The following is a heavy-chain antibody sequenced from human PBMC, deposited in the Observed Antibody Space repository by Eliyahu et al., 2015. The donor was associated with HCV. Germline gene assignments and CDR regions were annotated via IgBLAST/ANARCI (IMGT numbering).Heavy chain of an antibody. CDR2: ISGSGGST. V-gene: IGHV3-23*01. CDR1: GFSFSSXA. CDR3: AKDALVVSVWRKPTLDY. J-gene: IGHJ4*02. Sequence: EVQLLESGGGLVQPGGSLXLSCAAXGFSFSSXAMSWVRQAPGKGLGWVSAISGSGGSTYYADSVKGRFTISRDNSKNTLYLQMNSLRAEDTAVYYCAKDALVVSVWRKPTLDYWCQGTLVTVSS. D-gene: IGHD3-22*01.